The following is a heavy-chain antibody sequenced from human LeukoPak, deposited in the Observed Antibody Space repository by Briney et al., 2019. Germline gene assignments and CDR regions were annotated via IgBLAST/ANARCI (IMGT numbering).Heavy chain of an antibody. J-gene: IGHJ4*02. V-gene: IGHV1-18*01. CDR1: GYTFTSYG. Sequence: GASVKVSCKASGYTFTSYGISWVRQAPGQGLEWMGWISAYNGNTKYAQKLQGRVTMTTDTSTSTAYMELRSLRSDDTAVYYCARNTYYYDSSGYYSYWGQGTLVTVSS. CDR2: ISAYNGNT. CDR3: ARNTYYYDSSGYYSY. D-gene: IGHD3-22*01.